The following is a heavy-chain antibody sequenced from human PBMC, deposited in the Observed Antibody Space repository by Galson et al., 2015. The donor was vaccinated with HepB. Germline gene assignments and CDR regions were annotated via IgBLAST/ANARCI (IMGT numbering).Heavy chain of an antibody. CDR1: GFTFSTYA. V-gene: IGHV3-21*03. CDR2: IGRDLNYI. D-gene: IGHD2-21*02. J-gene: IGHJ4*02. Sequence: SLRLSCAGTGFTFSTYALSWVRQAPGKGLEWVSVIGRDLNYIHYADSVKGRFITSRDNAKNTVYLQMNSLRVEDSGVYYCARDASEWSLDYCGQGTLVTVSS. CDR3: ARDASEWSLDY.